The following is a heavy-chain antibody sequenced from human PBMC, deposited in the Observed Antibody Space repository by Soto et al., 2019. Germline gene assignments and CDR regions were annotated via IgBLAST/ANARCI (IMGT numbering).Heavy chain of an antibody. CDR3: AKDQEYCSSTSCEINWFDP. CDR1: GFTFSSYA. J-gene: IGHJ5*02. D-gene: IGHD2-2*01. Sequence: EVQLLESGGGLVQPGGSLRLSCAASGFTFSSYAMSWVRQAPGKGLEWVSAISGSGGSTYYADSVKGRFTISRDNSKNTLYLQMNSLRAEDTAVYYCAKDQEYCSSTSCEINWFDPWGQGTLVTVSS. V-gene: IGHV3-23*01. CDR2: ISGSGGST.